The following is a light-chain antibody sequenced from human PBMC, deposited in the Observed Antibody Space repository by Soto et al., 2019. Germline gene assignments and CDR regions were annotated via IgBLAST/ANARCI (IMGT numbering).Light chain of an antibody. J-gene: IGKJ1*01. CDR3: QQRSNWPRT. V-gene: IGKV3-11*01. CDR2: DVS. Sequence: IVLIQSPATLSVSPGERATLSCRASQNISNYLIWYQQKPGQAPRLLIYDVSNRATDIPARFSGSGSGTEFPLTISSLEPEDLAVYYCQQRSNWPRTFGQGTKVEIK. CDR1: QNISNY.